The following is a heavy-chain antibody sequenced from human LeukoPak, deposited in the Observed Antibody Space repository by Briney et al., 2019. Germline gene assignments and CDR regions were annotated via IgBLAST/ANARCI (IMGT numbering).Heavy chain of an antibody. CDR2: IRYDGSNK. Sequence: GGSLRLSCAASGFTFSSYGMHWVRQAPGKGLEWVAFIRYDGSNKYYADSVKGRFTISRDNAKNSLYLQMNSLRAEDTALYYCAKDMGPNWGSFDYWGQGTLVTVSS. J-gene: IGHJ4*02. D-gene: IGHD7-27*01. CDR1: GFTFSSYG. CDR3: AKDMGPNWGSFDY. V-gene: IGHV3-30*02.